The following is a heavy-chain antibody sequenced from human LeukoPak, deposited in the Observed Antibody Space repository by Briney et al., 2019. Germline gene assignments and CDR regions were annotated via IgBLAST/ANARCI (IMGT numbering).Heavy chain of an antibody. CDR2: ISWNSGSI. D-gene: IGHD2-2*01. V-gene: IGHV3-9*01. Sequence: GGSLRLSCAASGFTFDDYAMHWVRQAPGKGLEWVSGISWNSGSIGYADSVKGRFTISRDNSKNTLYLQMNSLRAEDTAVYYCARYCSSTSCSTPNDAFDIWGQGTMVTVSS. CDR1: GFTFDDYA. J-gene: IGHJ3*02. CDR3: ARYCSSTSCSTPNDAFDI.